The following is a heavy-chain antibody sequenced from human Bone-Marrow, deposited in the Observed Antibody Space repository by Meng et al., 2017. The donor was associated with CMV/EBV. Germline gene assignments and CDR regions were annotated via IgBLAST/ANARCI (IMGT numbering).Heavy chain of an antibody. CDR2: IYPGDSDT. Sequence: GESLKISCKGSGYTFTTYWIGWVRQMPGKGLEWMGMIYPGDSDTRYSPSFQGQVTMSADKSISTAYLQWSSLKASDTAMYYCARRGYNNYPTDYWGQGTLVTVSS. CDR1: GYTFTTYW. V-gene: IGHV5-51*01. J-gene: IGHJ4*02. CDR3: ARRGYNNYPTDY. D-gene: IGHD4-11*01.